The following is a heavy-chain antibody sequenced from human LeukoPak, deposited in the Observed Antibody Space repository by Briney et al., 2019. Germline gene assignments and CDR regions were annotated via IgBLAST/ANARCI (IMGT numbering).Heavy chain of an antibody. J-gene: IGHJ4*02. CDR2: ISGSGGST. CDR1: GFTFSSYA. CDR3: AKGEARDYGDYGAY. Sequence: PGGSLRLSCAASGFTFSSYAMSWVRQAPGKGLEWVSAISGSGGSTYYADSVKGRSTISRDNSKNTLYLQMNSLRAEDTAVYYCAKGEARDYGDYGAYWGQGTLVTVSS. D-gene: IGHD4-17*01. V-gene: IGHV3-23*01.